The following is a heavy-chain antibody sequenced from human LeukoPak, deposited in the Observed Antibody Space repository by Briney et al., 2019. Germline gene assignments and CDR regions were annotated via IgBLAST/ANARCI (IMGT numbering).Heavy chain of an antibody. Sequence: ASVKVSCKASGYTFTGYYMHWVRQAPGQGLEWMGWINPNSGGTNYAQKFQGRVTMTRDTSISTAYMELSRLRSDDTAVYYCARAVREGCSSTSCATLGPVAFDIWGQGTMVTVSS. D-gene: IGHD2-2*01. V-gene: IGHV1-2*02. CDR1: GYTFTGYY. CDR3: ARAVREGCSSTSCATLGPVAFDI. CDR2: INPNSGGT. J-gene: IGHJ3*02.